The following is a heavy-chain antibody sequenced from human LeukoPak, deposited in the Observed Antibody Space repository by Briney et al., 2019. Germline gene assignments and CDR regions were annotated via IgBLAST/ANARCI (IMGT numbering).Heavy chain of an antibody. D-gene: IGHD3-10*01. CDR3: ATQHYYGSGSYYYHRFDY. Sequence: SETLSLTCTVSGGSISGWYWSWIRQPPGKGLEWIGYIYGSGYTNYNPSLKSRVTMSIDTSKNHFSLKLTSVTAADTATYYCATQHYYGSGSYYYHRFDYWGQGTLVTVSS. V-gene: IGHV4-59*01. J-gene: IGHJ4*02. CDR2: IYGSGYT. CDR1: GGSISGWY.